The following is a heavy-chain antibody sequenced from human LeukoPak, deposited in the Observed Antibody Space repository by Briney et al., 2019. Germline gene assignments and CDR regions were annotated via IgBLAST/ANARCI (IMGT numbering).Heavy chain of an antibody. CDR2: IWYDGSNK. V-gene: IGHV3-33*01. J-gene: IGHJ4*02. Sequence: GRSLRLSCAASGFTFSSYGMHWVRQAPGKGLEWVAVIWYDGSNKYYADSVKGRFTISRDNAKNTLYLQMNSLRTEDTAVYYCTRGSSGNRPMIDYWGQGTLVTVSS. CDR1: GFTFSSYG. D-gene: IGHD1-26*01. CDR3: TRGSSGNRPMIDY.